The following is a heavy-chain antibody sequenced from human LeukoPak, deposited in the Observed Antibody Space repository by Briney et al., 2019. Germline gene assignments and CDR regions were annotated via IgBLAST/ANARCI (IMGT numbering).Heavy chain of an antibody. D-gene: IGHD3-3*01. Sequence: SETLSLTCTVSGGSISSYYWSWIRQPPGKGLEWIGYIYYSGSTNYNPSLKNRVTISVDTSKNQFSLKLSSVTAADTAVYYCARAPKLVLRFLEWLPSHFDYWGQGTLVTVSS. CDR2: IYYSGST. V-gene: IGHV4-59*01. J-gene: IGHJ4*02. CDR1: GGSISSYY. CDR3: ARAPKLVLRFLEWLPSHFDY.